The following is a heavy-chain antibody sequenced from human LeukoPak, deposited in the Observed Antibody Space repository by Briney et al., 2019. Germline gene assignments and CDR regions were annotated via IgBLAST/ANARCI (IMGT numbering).Heavy chain of an antibody. J-gene: IGHJ4*02. CDR1: GGSLSNYY. V-gene: IGHV4-4*09. CDR2: IYNRGST. D-gene: IGHD2-2*01. CDR3: ARTLVPAAALDY. Sequence: SETLSLTCTVSGGSLSNYYWSWIRQPPGKGLEWLGYIYNRGSTNYNPSLTSRLTISVDMSKNQFSLKLSSVTAADTAVYYCARTLVPAAALDYWGQGTLVTVSS.